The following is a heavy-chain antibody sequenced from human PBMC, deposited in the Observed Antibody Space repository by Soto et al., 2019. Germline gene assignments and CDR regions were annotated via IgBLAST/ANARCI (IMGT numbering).Heavy chain of an antibody. CDR2: INHSGST. D-gene: IGHD3-3*01. V-gene: IGHV4-34*01. J-gene: IGHJ5*02. CDR3: ARSHREYYDFWSGYYNWFDP. CDR1: GGSFSGYY. Sequence: SETLSLTCAVYGGSFSGYYWSWIRQPPGKGLEWIGEINHSGSTNYNPSLRSRVTIPVDTSKNQFSLKLSSVTAADTAVYYCARSHREYYDFWSGYYNWFDPWGQGTLVTVSS.